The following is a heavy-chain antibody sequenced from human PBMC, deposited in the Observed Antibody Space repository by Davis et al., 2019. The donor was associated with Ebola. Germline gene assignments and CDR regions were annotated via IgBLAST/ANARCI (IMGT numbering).Heavy chain of an antibody. V-gene: IGHV1-2*02. CDR3: ARENEDNWNYWGS. D-gene: IGHD1-20*01. Sequence: ASVKVSCKASGYTFNDYYIHWVRQAPGPGLEWVGWINPNSGGTKYAQKFQGRVSMTRDTSISTAYMEMGSLTSDDTAVYFCARENEDNWNYWGSWGQGTLVTVSS. CDR1: GYTFNDYY. CDR2: INPNSGGT. J-gene: IGHJ4*02.